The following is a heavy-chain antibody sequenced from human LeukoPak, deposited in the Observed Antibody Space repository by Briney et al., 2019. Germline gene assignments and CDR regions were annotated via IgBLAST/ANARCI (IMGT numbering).Heavy chain of an antibody. CDR2: ISGSGGST. J-gene: IGHJ3*02. D-gene: IGHD6-19*01. CDR3: ARHPGWYDAFDI. CDR1: GFTFSDYY. V-gene: IGHV3-23*01. Sequence: HAGGSLRLSCAASGFTFSDYYMSWIRQAPGKGLEWVSAISGSGGSTYYADSVKGRFTISRDNSKNTLYLQMNSLRAEDTAVYYCARHPGWYDAFDIWGQGTMVTVSS.